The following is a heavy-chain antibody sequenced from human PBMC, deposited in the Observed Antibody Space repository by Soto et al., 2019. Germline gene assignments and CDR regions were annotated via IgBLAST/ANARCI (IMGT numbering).Heavy chain of an antibody. V-gene: IGHV2-5*02. D-gene: IGHD3-10*01. CDR2: IYWDDDK. J-gene: IGHJ5*02. CDR1: GFSLSTSGVG. CDR3: AHIPELVYGSGTNNWFDP. Sequence: QITLKESGPTLVKPTQTLTLTCTFSGFSLSTSGVGVGWIRQPPGKALEWLALIYWDDDKRYSPSLKSRLTITKDTSKNQVVLTMTNMDPVDTARYYCAHIPELVYGSGTNNWFDPWGQGTLVTVSS.